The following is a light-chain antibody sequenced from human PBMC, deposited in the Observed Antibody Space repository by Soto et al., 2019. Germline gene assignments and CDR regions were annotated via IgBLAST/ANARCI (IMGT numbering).Light chain of an antibody. J-gene: IGKJ1*01. Sequence: DIQMTQSPSTLSASVGDRVTITCRASQSINNYLAWYQQKPGKAPKLFIYKASTLESGVPSRFSGSGSGTEFTLSISSLQPDDFATYFCQQYESFPWTFGQGTKVEIK. CDR1: QSINNY. V-gene: IGKV1-5*03. CDR2: KAS. CDR3: QQYESFPWT.